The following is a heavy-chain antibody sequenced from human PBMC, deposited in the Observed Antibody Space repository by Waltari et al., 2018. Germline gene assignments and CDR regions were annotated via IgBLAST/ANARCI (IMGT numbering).Heavy chain of an antibody. Sequence: QVQLVESGGGVVQPGGSLRLSCAASGFTFSSYGMHWVRQAPGQGLEWVAFIRYDGSNKYYADSVKGRFTISRDNSKNTLYLQMNSLRAEDTAVYYCARPKWELRRDYYYYYMDVWGKGTTVTVSS. J-gene: IGHJ6*03. CDR2: IRYDGSNK. D-gene: IGHD1-26*01. V-gene: IGHV3-30*02. CDR1: GFTFSSYG. CDR3: ARPKWELRRDYYYYYMDV.